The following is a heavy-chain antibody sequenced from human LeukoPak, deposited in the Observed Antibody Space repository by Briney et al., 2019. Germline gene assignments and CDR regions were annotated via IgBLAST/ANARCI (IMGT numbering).Heavy chain of an antibody. V-gene: IGHV4-34*01. CDR2: INHSGST. CDR3: ARGGSPLLEDIVVVVAATPGGYFDY. CDR1: GGSFSGYY. D-gene: IGHD2-15*01. Sequence: SETLSLTCAVYGGSFSGYYWSWIRQPPGKGLEWIGEINHSGSTNYNPSLKSRVTISVDTSKNQFSLKLSSVTAADTAVYYCARGGSPLLEDIVVVVAATPGGYFDYWGQGTLVTVSS. J-gene: IGHJ4*02.